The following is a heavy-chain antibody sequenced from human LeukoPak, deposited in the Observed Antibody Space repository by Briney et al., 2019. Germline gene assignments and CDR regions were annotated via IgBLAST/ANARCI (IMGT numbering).Heavy chain of an antibody. V-gene: IGHV3-43*02. Sequence: GGSLRLSCAASGFTFDDYAMHWVRQAPGKGLEWVSLISGDGGSTYYADSVKGRFTISRDNSKNSLYLQMNSLRTEDTALYYCAEDYYGSGVYNWFDPWGQGTLVTVSS. CDR3: AEDYYGSGVYNWFDP. D-gene: IGHD3-10*01. J-gene: IGHJ5*02. CDR1: GFTFDDYA. CDR2: ISGDGGST.